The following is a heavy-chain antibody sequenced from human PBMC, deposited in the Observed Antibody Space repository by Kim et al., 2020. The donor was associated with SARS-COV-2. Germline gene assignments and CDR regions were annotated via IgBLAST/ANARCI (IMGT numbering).Heavy chain of an antibody. Sequence: GGSLRLSCAASGFTFSSYAMSWVRQAPGKGLEWVSAISGSGGSTYYADSVKGRFTISRDNSKNTLYLQMNSLRAEDTAVYYCAKESPYCSGGSCYPDYWGQGTLVTVSS. J-gene: IGHJ4*02. CDR2: ISGSGGST. V-gene: IGHV3-23*01. CDR1: GFTFSSYA. CDR3: AKESPYCSGGSCYPDY. D-gene: IGHD2-15*01.